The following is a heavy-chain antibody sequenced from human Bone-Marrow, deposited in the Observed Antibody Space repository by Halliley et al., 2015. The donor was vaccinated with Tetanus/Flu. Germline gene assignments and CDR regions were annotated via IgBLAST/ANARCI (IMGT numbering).Heavy chain of an antibody. CDR1: GFTFSDYY. D-gene: IGHD1-1*01. V-gene: IGHV3-11*06. CDR2: ISTGGTYT. CDR3: VRFNQRRTGTRIEHSGMDV. J-gene: IGHJ6*02. Sequence: SLRLSCAASGFTFSDYYMTWVRQAPGKGLEWVSYISTGGTYTSYADSVKGRFTISRDNAKNSLYLQLSSLRAEDTAVFYCVRFNQRRTGTRIEHSGMDVWGHGTPVTFSS.